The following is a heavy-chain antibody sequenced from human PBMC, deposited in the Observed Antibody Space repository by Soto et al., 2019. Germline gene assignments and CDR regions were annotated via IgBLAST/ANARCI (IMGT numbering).Heavy chain of an antibody. CDR3: ARRAAATSYWFFDL. CDR2: ISYTGSI. D-gene: IGHD6-13*01. CDR1: DGSISGYY. Sequence: QVQLQESGPGLVKPSETLPLTCTVSDGSISGYYWSWIRQPPGKGLEWIGYISYTGSINYNPSLKSRVTISVDTSKNQFSLKVTSVTAADTAVYYCARRAAATSYWFFDLWGRGTLVTVSS. J-gene: IGHJ2*01. V-gene: IGHV4-59*08.